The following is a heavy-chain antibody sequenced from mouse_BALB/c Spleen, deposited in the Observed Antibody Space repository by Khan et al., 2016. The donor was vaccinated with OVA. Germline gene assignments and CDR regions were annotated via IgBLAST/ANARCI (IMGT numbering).Heavy chain of an antibody. CDR1: GFTFSSYS. CDR3: ESHLTGSFAY. Sequence: EVELVESGGDLVKPGGSLKLSCAASGFTFSSYSMSWVRQTPDKRLEWVATISSGGDYTYYPASVKGRFTISRDNAKHTLYLQMSSLKSEDTAMYYCESHLTGSFAYWGQGTMVTVSA. V-gene: IGHV5-6*01. D-gene: IGHD4-1*01. J-gene: IGHJ3*01. CDR2: ISSGGDYT.